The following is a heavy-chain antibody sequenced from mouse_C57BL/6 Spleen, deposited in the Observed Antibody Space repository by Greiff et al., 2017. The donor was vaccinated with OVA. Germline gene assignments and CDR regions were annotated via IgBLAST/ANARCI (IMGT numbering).Heavy chain of an antibody. CDR3: ASYYGSIPFAY. V-gene: IGHV1-81*01. CDR1: GYTFTSYG. CDR2: IYPRSGNT. D-gene: IGHD1-1*01. J-gene: IGHJ3*01. Sequence: VKLQESGAELARPGASVKLSCKASGYTFTSYGISWVKQRTGQGLEWIGEIYPRSGNTYYNEKFKGKATLTADKSSSTAYMELRSLTSEDSAVYFCASYYGSIPFAYWGQGTLVTVSA.